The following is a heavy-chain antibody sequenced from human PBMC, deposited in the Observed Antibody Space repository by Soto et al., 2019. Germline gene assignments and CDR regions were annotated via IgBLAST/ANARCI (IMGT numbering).Heavy chain of an antibody. V-gene: IGHV1-18*01. CDR2: ISGYNVNT. Sequence: QVQLVQSGAEVKKPGASVKVSCKASGYTFSNYGITWVRQAPGQGLEWMGWISGYNVNTHYAQKFQDRVIMTTDTATSTAYRELRNLRSDDPAVYVWARERRWGPRPYWGQGSLVIVSP. J-gene: IGHJ4*02. CDR1: GYTFSNYG. D-gene: IGHD3-16*01. CDR3: ARERRWGPRPY.